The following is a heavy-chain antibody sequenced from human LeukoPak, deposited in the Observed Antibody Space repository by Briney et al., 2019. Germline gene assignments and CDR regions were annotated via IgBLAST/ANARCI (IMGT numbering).Heavy chain of an antibody. Sequence: GGSLRLSCAASGFTFSSYSMNWVRQAPGKGLEWVSSISSSSSYIYYADSVKGRFTISRDNAKNSLYLQMNSLRAEGTAVYYCARGIAAAGTNWFDPWGQGALVTVSS. CDR2: ISSSSSYI. CDR3: ARGIAAAGTNWFDP. CDR1: GFTFSSYS. D-gene: IGHD6-13*01. J-gene: IGHJ5*02. V-gene: IGHV3-21*01.